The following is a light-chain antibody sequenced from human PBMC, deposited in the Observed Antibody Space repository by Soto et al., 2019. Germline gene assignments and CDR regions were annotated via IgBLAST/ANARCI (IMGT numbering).Light chain of an antibody. Sequence: DIHLNQSPSSLSAAVGDRVTITCRASQAILTYLNWFQQKAGKAPEVLIYGASSLRSGVPSRFTGSGSATDFTLTITSLQPEDAGTYFCQQTFSPAVTFGGGTKVDIK. V-gene: IGKV1-39*01. CDR3: QQTFSPAVT. CDR2: GAS. CDR1: QAILTY. J-gene: IGKJ4*01.